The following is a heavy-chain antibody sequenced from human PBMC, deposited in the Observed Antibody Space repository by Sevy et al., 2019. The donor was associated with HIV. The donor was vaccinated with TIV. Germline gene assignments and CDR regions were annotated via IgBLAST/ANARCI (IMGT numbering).Heavy chain of an antibody. CDR3: AILGVVAATLAFDI. V-gene: IGHV3-48*01. CDR1: GFTFSSYS. D-gene: IGHD2-15*01. CDR2: ISSSSSTI. Sequence: GGSLRLSCAASGFTFSSYSMNWVRQAPGKGLEWVSYISSSSSTIYYADSVKGRFTISRDNAKNSLYLQMNSLRAEDTAVYYCAILGVVAATLAFDIWGQGTMVTVSS. J-gene: IGHJ3*02.